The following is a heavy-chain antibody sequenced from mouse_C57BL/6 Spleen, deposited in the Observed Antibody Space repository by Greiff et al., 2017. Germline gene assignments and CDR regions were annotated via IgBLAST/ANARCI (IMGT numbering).Heavy chain of an antibody. V-gene: IGHV1-82*01. J-gene: IGHJ1*03. CDR1: GYAFSSSW. CDR2: IYPGDGDT. Sequence: VQLQQSGPELVKPGASVKISCKASGYAFSSSWMNWVKQRPGKGLEWIGRIYPGDGDTNYNGKFKGKATLTADKSSSTAYMQLSSLTSEDSAVYFCARSYGNDVWGTGTTVTVSS. CDR3: ARSYGNDV. D-gene: IGHD2-1*01.